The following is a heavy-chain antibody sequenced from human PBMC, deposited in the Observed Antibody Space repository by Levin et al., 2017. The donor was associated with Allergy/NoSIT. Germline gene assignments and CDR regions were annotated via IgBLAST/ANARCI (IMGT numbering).Heavy chain of an antibody. Sequence: GESLKISCAASGFTFSSYAMHWVRQAPGKGLEWVAVISYDGSNKYYADSVKGRFTISRDNSKNTLYLQMNSLRAEDTAVYYCAREIGCSSTSCYLGWFDPWGQGTLVTVSS. D-gene: IGHD2-2*01. CDR1: GFTFSSYA. CDR3: AREIGCSSTSCYLGWFDP. J-gene: IGHJ5*02. V-gene: IGHV3-30*04. CDR2: ISYDGSNK.